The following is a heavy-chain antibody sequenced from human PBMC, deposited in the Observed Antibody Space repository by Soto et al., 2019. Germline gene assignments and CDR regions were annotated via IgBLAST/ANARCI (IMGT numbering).Heavy chain of an antibody. J-gene: IGHJ4*02. CDR1: GGSISSGDYY. CDR3: ASNSYGYTFDDY. CDR2: IYYSGST. Sequence: QVQLQESGPGLVKPSQTLSLTCTVSGGSISSGDYYWSWIRQPPGKGLEWIGYIYYSGSTYYNPSRKSRVTIAVDTCKSQCRLKLGSVTAADTAVYYCASNSYGYTFDDYWGQGTLVTVSS. V-gene: IGHV4-30-4*01. D-gene: IGHD5-18*01.